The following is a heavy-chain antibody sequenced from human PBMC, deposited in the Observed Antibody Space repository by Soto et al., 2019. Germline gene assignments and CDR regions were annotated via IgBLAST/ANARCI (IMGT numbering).Heavy chain of an antibody. V-gene: IGHV4-30-4*01. D-gene: IGHD3-3*01. CDR2: IYYSGST. CDR3: ARVYYDLWSGYPNWFDP. J-gene: IGHJ5*02. CDR1: GGSISSGDYY. Sequence: PSETLSLTCTVSGGSISSGDYYWSWIRQPPGKGLEWIGYIYYSGSTYYNPSLKSRVTISVDTSKNQFSLKLSSVTAADTAVYYCARVYYDLWSGYPNWFDPWGQGTLVTVSS.